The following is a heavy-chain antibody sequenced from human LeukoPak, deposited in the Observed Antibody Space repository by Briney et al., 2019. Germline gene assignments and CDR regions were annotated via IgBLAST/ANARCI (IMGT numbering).Heavy chain of an antibody. D-gene: IGHD2-2*01. CDR1: GFTFSNYW. J-gene: IGHJ4*02. CDR2: IKQVGSEK. V-gene: IGHV3-7*01. Sequence: GGSLRLSCGASGFTFSNYWMSWVRQAPGKGLEGVANIKQVGSEKYYVDSVKGRFTISRDNAKKSLYLQMNTLRAEDTAIYYCARDEGDCSSTSCPFYYFNYWGQGTLVTVSS. CDR3: ARDEGDCSSTSCPFYYFNY.